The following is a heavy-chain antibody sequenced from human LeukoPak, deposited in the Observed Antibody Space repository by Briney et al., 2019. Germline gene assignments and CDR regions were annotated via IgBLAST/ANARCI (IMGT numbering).Heavy chain of an antibody. V-gene: IGHV4-4*07. CDR3: ARSNSNYPPYYMDV. D-gene: IGHD4-11*01. Sequence: SETLSLTCTVSGGSISSYYWSWIRQPAGKGLEWIGRIYTSGSTNYNPSLKSRVTMSVDTSKNQFSLKLSSVTAADTAVYYCARSNSNYPPYYMDVWGKGTTVTVSS. CDR1: GGSISSYY. J-gene: IGHJ6*03. CDR2: IYTSGST.